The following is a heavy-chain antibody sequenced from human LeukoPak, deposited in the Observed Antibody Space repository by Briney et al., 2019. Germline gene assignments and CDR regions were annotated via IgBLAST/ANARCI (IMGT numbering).Heavy chain of an antibody. Sequence: SETLSLTCTVSGGSISSYYWSWIRQPPGKGLEWIGYIYYSGSTNYNPSLKSRVTISVDTSKNQFSLKLSSVTAADTAVYYCARDEYSHSNYYGMDVWGQGTTVTVSS. CDR1: GGSISSYY. CDR3: ARDEYSHSNYYGMDV. CDR2: IYYSGST. D-gene: IGHD2/OR15-2a*01. J-gene: IGHJ6*02. V-gene: IGHV4-59*01.